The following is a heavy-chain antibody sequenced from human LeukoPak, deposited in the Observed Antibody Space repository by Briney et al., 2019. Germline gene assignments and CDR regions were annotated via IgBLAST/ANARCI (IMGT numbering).Heavy chain of an antibody. CDR1: GYTFTGYY. D-gene: IGHD2-2*01. CDR3: ASELGVVPAAFDY. Sequence: ASVKVSCKASGYTFTGYYRHWVRQAPGQGLELMGWINPNSGGTNYAQKFQGRVTMTRDTSISTAYMELSRLRPDDTAVYYCASELGVVPAAFDYWGQGTLVTVSS. V-gene: IGHV1-2*02. CDR2: INPNSGGT. J-gene: IGHJ4*02.